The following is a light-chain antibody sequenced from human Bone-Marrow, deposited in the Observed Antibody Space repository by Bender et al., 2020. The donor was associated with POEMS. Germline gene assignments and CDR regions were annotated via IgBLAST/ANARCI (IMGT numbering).Light chain of an antibody. CDR1: NIGIKS. CDR2: DDS. J-gene: IGLJ1*01. Sequence: SYVLSQPPSVSVAPGKTARITCGGNNIGIKSVHWYQQKPGQAPVLVVYDDSDRPSEIPERFSGSNSGNTATLTISRVEAGDEADYYCQVWDGESDGVFGTGTKVTVL. CDR3: QVWDGESDGV. V-gene: IGLV3-21*03.